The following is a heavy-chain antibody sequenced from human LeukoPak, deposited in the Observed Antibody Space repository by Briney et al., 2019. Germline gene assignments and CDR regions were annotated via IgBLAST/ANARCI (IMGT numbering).Heavy chain of an antibody. CDR3: ARLPGATSNVDY. J-gene: IGHJ4*02. CDR1: GGSISSYF. Sequence: NSSETLSLTCTVSGGSISSYFWSWIRQPPGKGLEWIGYIYYSGSTNYNPSPKSRVTISVDTSKNQFSLKLSSVTAADTAVYYCARLPGATSNVDYWGQGTLVTVSS. V-gene: IGHV4-59*08. CDR2: IYYSGST. D-gene: IGHD1-26*01.